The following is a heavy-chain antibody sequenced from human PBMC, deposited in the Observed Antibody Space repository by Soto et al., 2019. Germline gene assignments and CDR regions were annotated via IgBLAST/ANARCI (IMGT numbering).Heavy chain of an antibody. CDR3: ARYRFTRLQSKFVY. J-gene: IGHJ4*02. CDR2: IFFNGTT. CDR1: GLTIRSASYH. Sequence: RSLTCSVSGLTIRSASYHWTWIRQHPGKGLEWVGNIFFNGTTSYRPSFKSRLTLWLDTSKNQFSLSLSSVTAADTAVYYCARYRFTRLQSKFVYRDRGTLVTVST. D-gene: IGHD3-16*02. V-gene: IGHV4-31*03.